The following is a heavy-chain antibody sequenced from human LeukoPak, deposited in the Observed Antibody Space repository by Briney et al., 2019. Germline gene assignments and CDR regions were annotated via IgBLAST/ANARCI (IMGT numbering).Heavy chain of an antibody. CDR1: GGSFSGYY. CDR3: ARGLKYDYVWGSASPYDAFDI. J-gene: IGHJ3*02. V-gene: IGHV4-34*01. CDR2: INHSGST. Sequence: SETLSLTCAVYGGSFSGYYWSWLRQPPGKGLEWIGEINHSGSTNYNPSLKSRVTISVDTSKNQFSLKLSSVTAADTAVYYCARGLKYDYVWGSASPYDAFDIWGQGTMVTVSS. D-gene: IGHD3-16*01.